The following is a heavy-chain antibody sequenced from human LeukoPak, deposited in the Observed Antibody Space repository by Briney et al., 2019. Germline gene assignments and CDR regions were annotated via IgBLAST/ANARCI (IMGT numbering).Heavy chain of an antibody. J-gene: IGHJ6*02. Sequence: ASVKVSFKASGYTFTGYYMHWVRQAPGQGLEWMGWINPNSGGTNYAQKFQGRVTMTRDTSISTAYMELSRLRSDDTAVYYCARDSSSSFYYYYGMDVWGQGTTVTVSS. CDR1: GYTFTGYY. CDR3: ARDSSSSFYYYYGMDV. V-gene: IGHV1-2*02. CDR2: INPNSGGT. D-gene: IGHD6-13*01.